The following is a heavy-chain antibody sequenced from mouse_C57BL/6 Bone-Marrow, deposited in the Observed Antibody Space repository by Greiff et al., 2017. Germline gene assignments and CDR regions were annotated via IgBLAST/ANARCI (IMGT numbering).Heavy chain of an antibody. D-gene: IGHD1-1*01. J-gene: IGHJ2*01. Sequence: QVTLKVSGPGILQPSQTLSLTCSFSGFSLSTFGMGVGWIRQPSGKGLEWLAHIWWDDDKYYNPALKSRLTISKDTSKNQVFLKIANVDTADTATYYCARITTVVATRLNYVDYWGQGTTLTVSS. CDR1: GFSLSTFGMG. CDR3: ARITTVVATRLNYVDY. V-gene: IGHV8-8*01. CDR2: IWWDDDK.